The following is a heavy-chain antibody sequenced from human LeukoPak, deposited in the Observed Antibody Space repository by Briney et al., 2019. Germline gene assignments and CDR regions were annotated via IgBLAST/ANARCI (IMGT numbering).Heavy chain of an antibody. CDR1: GFTFSTHA. V-gene: IGHV3-64D*06. D-gene: IGHD4-17*01. CDR3: VKSDRPDYADFGLGS. J-gene: IGHJ5*02. CDR2: ISSNGGST. Sequence: GGSLRLSCSASGFTFSTHAMYWGRQAPGKGLEYVSGISSNGGSTNYADSVKSRFTISRDNSKNTLYLQMSSLRAEDTAVYYCVKSDRPDYADFGLGSWGQGTLVTVSS.